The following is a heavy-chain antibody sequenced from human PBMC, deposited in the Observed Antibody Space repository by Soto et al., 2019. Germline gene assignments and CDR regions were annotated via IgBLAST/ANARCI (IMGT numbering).Heavy chain of an antibody. CDR3: ARGHYGLDV. CDR2: IFSGDSTT. V-gene: IGHV3-11*01. J-gene: IGHJ6*02. CDR1: GFTFSNHY. Sequence: GGSLRLSCAASGFTFSNHYMTWIRQAPGKGLEWVSYIFSGDSTTYYADSVRGRFTTSRDNAKNSGYLEMKSLRAEDTAVYYCARGHYGLDVWGQGTAVTVSS.